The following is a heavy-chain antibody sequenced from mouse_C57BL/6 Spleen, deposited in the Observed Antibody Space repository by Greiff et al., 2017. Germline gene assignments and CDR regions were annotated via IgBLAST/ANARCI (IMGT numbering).Heavy chain of an antibody. CDR1: GYSFTDYN. V-gene: IGHV1-39*01. Sequence: VQLQQSGPELVKPGASVKISCKASGYSFTDYNMNWVKQSNGKSLEWIGVINPNYGTTSYNQKFKGKATLTVDQSSSTAYMQLNSLTSEDSAVYYCASSLTYYGSSYGYYAMDYWGQGTSVTVSS. CDR2: INPNYGTT. D-gene: IGHD1-1*01. J-gene: IGHJ4*01. CDR3: ASSLTYYGSSYGYYAMDY.